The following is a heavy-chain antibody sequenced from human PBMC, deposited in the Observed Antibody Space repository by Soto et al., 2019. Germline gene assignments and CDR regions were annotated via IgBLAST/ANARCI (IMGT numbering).Heavy chain of an antibody. CDR3: ARVGRVTMIVVAP. J-gene: IGHJ5*02. D-gene: IGHD3-22*01. Sequence: QVQLQESGPGLVKPSQTLSLTCTVSGGSISSGDYYWSWIRQPPGKGLEWIGYIYYSGSNYYNPSLKRRVTISVDTSKNQFSLKLISVTAADTAVYYCARVGRVTMIVVAPWGQGTLVTVSS. CDR1: GGSISSGDYY. CDR2: IYYSGSN. V-gene: IGHV4-30-4*01.